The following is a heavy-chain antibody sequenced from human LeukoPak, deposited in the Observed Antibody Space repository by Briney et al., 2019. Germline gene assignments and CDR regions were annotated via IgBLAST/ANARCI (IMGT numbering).Heavy chain of an antibody. CDR1: GFTFSSYS. D-gene: IGHD2-15*01. CDR3: AKEGRYCSGISCYDQ. Sequence: GGSLRLSCAASGFTFSSYSMNWVRQAPGKGLEWASTISGSGDTTYSADSVKGRFTISRDNSKNTVYLQMDGLRVEDTAVYYCAKEGRYCSGISCYDQWGQGTLVTVSS. CDR2: ISGSGDTT. J-gene: IGHJ4*02. V-gene: IGHV3-23*01.